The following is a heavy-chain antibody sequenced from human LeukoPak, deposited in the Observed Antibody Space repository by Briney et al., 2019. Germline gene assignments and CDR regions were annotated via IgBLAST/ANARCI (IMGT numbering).Heavy chain of an antibody. J-gene: IGHJ6*02. Sequence: GASVKVSCKASGYTFTSYGISWVRQAPGQGLEWMGWISAYNGNTNYAQKFQGRVTMTTDTSTSTVYMELRSLRSDDTAVYYCARDRKVLLWFGELQYHNYGMDVWGQGTTVTVSS. CDR1: GYTFTSYG. CDR3: ARDRKVLLWFGELQYHNYGMDV. CDR2: ISAYNGNT. D-gene: IGHD3-10*01. V-gene: IGHV1-18*01.